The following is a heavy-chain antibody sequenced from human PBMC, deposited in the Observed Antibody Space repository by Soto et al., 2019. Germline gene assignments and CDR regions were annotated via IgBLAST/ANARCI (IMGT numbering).Heavy chain of an antibody. Sequence: AGGSLRLSCAASGFTFSSYGMHWVRQAPGKGLEWVAVISYDGSNKYYADSVKGRFTISRDNSKNTLYLQMNSLRAEDTAVYYCASSSGWVFVYWGQGTLVTVSS. D-gene: IGHD6-19*01. CDR2: ISYDGSNK. CDR1: GFTFSSYG. J-gene: IGHJ4*02. CDR3: ASSSGWVFVY. V-gene: IGHV3-30*03.